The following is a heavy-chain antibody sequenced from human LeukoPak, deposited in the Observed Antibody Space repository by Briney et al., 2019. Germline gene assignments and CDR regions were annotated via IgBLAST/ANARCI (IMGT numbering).Heavy chain of an antibody. J-gene: IGHJ4*02. CDR3: AKEYSSSFSGCLEY. CDR2: GSYNGSST. Sequence: GGSLRLSCAASGFPFRRYAMHRVRQAPGKGREWVSAGSYNGSSTYYADSVKGRFTISTKSSKNTFYLQKSMVTADETAVYYCAKEYSSSFSGCLEYWGQGTLVTVSS. V-gene: IGHV3-23*01. D-gene: IGHD6-6*01. CDR1: GFPFRRYA.